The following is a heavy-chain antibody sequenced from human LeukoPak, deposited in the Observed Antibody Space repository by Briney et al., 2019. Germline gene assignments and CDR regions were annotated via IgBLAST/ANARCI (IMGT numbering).Heavy chain of an antibody. Sequence: PSQTLSLTCAVSGGSISSGGYSWSWIRQPPGKGLEWIGYIYHSGSTYYNPSLKSRVTISVDRSKNQFPLKLSSVTAADTAVYYCARASYCSGGSCYRGWFDPWGQGTLVTVSS. J-gene: IGHJ5*02. CDR2: IYHSGST. CDR1: GGSISSGGYS. CDR3: ARASYCSGGSCYRGWFDP. V-gene: IGHV4-30-2*01. D-gene: IGHD2-15*01.